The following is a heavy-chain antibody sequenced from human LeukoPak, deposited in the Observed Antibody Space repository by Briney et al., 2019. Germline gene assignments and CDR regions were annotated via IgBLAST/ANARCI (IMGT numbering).Heavy chain of an antibody. CDR3: AKDSFITIFGVGSDY. D-gene: IGHD3-3*01. Sequence: GGSLRLSCAASGFTVSSNYMSWVRQAPGKGLEWISAISGSGGSTYYADSVKGRFTISRDNSKNTLYLQMNSLRAEDTAVYYCAKDSFITIFGVGSDYWGQGTLVTVSS. J-gene: IGHJ4*02. CDR2: ISGSGGST. CDR1: GFTVSSNY. V-gene: IGHV3-23*01.